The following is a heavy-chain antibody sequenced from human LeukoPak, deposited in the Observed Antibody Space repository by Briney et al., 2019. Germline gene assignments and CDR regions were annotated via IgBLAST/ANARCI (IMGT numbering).Heavy chain of an antibody. J-gene: IGHJ4*02. Sequence: SETLSLTCTVSGGSISSYYWSWIRQPPGKGLEWIGYIYFSGSTNYNPSLKSRVTISVDTSKNQFSLKLSSVTAADTAVYYCARLADTLIWGQETLVTVSS. CDR3: ARLADTLI. CDR2: IYFSGST. D-gene: IGHD2-15*01. CDR1: GGSISSYY. V-gene: IGHV4-59*01.